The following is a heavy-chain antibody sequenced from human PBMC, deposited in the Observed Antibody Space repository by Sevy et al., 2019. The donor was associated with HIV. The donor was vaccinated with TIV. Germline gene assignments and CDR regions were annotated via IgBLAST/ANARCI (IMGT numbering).Heavy chain of an antibody. Sequence: GGSLRLSCAASGFTFSSYGMHWVRQASGKGLEWVAFIRYDGSNKYYADSVKGRFTISRDNSKNTLYLKMNSLRAEDTAVYYCAKGPSPMITFGGVADYWGQGTLVTVSS. CDR3: AKGPSPMITFGGVADY. D-gene: IGHD3-16*01. J-gene: IGHJ4*02. CDR1: GFTFSSYG. CDR2: IRYDGSNK. V-gene: IGHV3-30*02.